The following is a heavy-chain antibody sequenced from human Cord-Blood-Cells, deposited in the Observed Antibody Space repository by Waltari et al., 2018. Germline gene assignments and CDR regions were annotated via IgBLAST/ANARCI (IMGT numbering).Heavy chain of an antibody. Sequence: QVQLVQSGAEVKKPGSSVKVSCKASGGTFSSYAISWVRQAPGQGLEWMGRIIPILGIANYAQKFQGRVTITADKSTSTAYMELSSLRSEDTAVYYCAREASIAARPFDYWGQGTLVTVSS. CDR1: GGTFSSYA. D-gene: IGHD6-6*01. CDR3: AREASIAARPFDY. CDR2: IIPILGIA. V-gene: IGHV1-69*09. J-gene: IGHJ4*02.